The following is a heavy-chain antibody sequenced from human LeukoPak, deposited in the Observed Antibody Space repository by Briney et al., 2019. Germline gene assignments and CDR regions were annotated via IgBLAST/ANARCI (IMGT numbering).Heavy chain of an antibody. D-gene: IGHD6-13*01. J-gene: IGHJ4*02. CDR1: GFTFSSYW. CDR2: INPGGSSI. V-gene: IGHV3-74*01. Sequence: GGSLRLSCAASGFTFSSYWMHWVRHVPGKGLVWVARINPGGSSITYADSVKGRFTISRDNAKNTLYLQMDSLRAEDTGVYYCARSSQADDYWGQGTLVTVS. CDR3: ARSSQADDY.